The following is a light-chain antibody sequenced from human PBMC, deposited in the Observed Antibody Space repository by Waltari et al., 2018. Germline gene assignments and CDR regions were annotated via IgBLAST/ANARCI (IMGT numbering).Light chain of an antibody. CDR3: QQSYITPPV. V-gene: IGKV1-39*01. Sequence: IQLTQSPSSLSASVGDRVTLTCRASQTISNYLNWYQQQPGKAPKLLIYAASSLQSGVPSRFSGSGSGTDFTLTISSLQPEDFATYYCQQSYITPPVFGQGTKVEIK. CDR2: AAS. CDR1: QTISNY. J-gene: IGKJ1*01.